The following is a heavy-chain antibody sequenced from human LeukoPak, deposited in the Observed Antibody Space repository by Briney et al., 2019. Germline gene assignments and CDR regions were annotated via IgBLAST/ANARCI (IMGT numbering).Heavy chain of an antibody. CDR1: GFTFSSYS. CDR3: ARVVAVAGTDY. CDR2: ISSSSSYI. J-gene: IGHJ4*02. D-gene: IGHD6-19*01. Sequence: GGSLRLSCAASGFTFSSYSMNWVRQAPEKGLEWVSSISSSSSYIYYADSVKGRFTISRDNAKNSLYLQMNSLRAEDTAVYYCARVVAVAGTDYWGQGTLVTVSS. V-gene: IGHV3-21*01.